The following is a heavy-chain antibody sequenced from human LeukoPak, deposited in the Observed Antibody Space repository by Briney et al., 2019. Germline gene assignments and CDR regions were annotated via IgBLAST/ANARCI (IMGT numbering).Heavy chain of an antibody. CDR1: GGSISNYY. CDR2: IYTSENT. J-gene: IGHJ6*03. D-gene: IGHD3-22*01. Sequence: PSETLSLTCTVSGGSISNYYWNWIRQPAGKGLEWIGRIYTSENTNYNPSLKGRVTMSVDTSKNQLSLKLSSVTAADTAVYYCARGPRVHYFDSSGYYYNYYYYMDVWGKGTTVTVSS. V-gene: IGHV4-4*07. CDR3: ARGPRVHYFDSSGYYYNYYYYMDV.